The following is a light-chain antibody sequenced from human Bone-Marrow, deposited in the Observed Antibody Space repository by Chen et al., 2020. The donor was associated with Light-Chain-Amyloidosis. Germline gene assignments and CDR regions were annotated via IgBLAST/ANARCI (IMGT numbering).Light chain of an antibody. J-gene: IGLJ3*02. CDR3: LFSDNGDWV. CDR2: NTY. CDR1: TGTVTSGHY. V-gene: IGLV7-46*01. Sequence: QPVVTHEPSLAVSPGRTVTLTHGSSTGTVTSGHYPYRFQPKPGHAPRTLIYNTYNQHSWTPPRFSGSLIGGKAALTLAGAQTEDEADYFCLFSDNGDWVFGGGTELTVL.